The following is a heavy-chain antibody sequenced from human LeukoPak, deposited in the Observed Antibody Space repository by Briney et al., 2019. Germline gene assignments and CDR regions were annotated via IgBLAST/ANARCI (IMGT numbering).Heavy chain of an antibody. CDR2: IYYSGST. J-gene: IGHJ4*02. D-gene: IGHD5-18*01. CDR1: GGSISSYY. V-gene: IGHV4-59*08. CDR3: ARLFSYSYGL. Sequence: PSETLSLTCTVSGGSISSYYWSWIRQPPGRGLEWIGYIYYSGSTNYNPSLKSRVTISVDTSKNQFSLKLSSVTAADTAVYYCARLFSYSYGLWGQGTLVTVSS.